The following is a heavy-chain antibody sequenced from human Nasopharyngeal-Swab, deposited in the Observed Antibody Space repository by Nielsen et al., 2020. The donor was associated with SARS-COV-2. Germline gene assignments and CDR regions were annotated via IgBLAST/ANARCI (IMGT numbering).Heavy chain of an antibody. D-gene: IGHD1-26*01. J-gene: IGHJ5*02. CDR2: IHYSEIT. CDR3: AREGSGSQYVRWFDP. Sequence: WIRQPPGKGLEWIAYIHYSEITDYSPSLRSRVTISLDTSKNQFSLKLTSVTAADTAVYYCAREGSGSQYVRWFDPWGQGTLVTVSS. V-gene: IGHV4-59*01.